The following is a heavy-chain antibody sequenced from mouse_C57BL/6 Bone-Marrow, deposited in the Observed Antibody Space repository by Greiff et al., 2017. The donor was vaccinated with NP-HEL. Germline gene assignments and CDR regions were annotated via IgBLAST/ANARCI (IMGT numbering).Heavy chain of an antibody. D-gene: IGHD2-4*01. CDR1: GYTFTSYW. Sequence: LKQPGAELVMPGASVKLSCKASGYTFTSYWMHWVKQRPGQGLEWIGEIDPSDSYTNYNQKFKGKSTLTVDKSSSTAYMQLSSLTSEDSAVYYCARRDYGAWFAYWGQGTLVTVSA. J-gene: IGHJ3*01. V-gene: IGHV1-69*01. CDR2: IDPSDSYT. CDR3: ARRDYGAWFAY.